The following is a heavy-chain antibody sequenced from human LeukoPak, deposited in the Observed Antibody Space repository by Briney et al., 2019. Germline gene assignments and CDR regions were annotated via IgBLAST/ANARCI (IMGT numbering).Heavy chain of an antibody. CDR3: ATDRGVKVGATFDAFDI. CDR1: GYTFTAYY. D-gene: IGHD1-26*01. V-gene: IGHV1-69-2*01. Sequence: ASVKISCKVSGYTFTAYYMHWVQQAPGKGLEWMGLVDPEDGETIYAEKFQGRVTITADTSTDTAYMELSSLRSEDTAVYYCATDRGVKVGATFDAFDIWGQGTMVTVSS. CDR2: VDPEDGET. J-gene: IGHJ3*02.